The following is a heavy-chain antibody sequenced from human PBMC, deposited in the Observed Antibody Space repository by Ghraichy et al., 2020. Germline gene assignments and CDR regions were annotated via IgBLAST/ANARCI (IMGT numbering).Heavy chain of an antibody. Sequence: ASVKVSCKASGYTFTSYGISWVRQALGQGLEWMGWISAYNGNTNYAQKLQGRVTMTTDTSTNTAYMELRSLRSDDTAVYYCARDRSQLSPYYYYGMDVWGQGTTVTVSS. CDR2: ISAYNGNT. D-gene: IGHD2-2*01. CDR1: GYTFTSYG. V-gene: IGHV1-18*01. J-gene: IGHJ6*02. CDR3: ARDRSQLSPYYYYGMDV.